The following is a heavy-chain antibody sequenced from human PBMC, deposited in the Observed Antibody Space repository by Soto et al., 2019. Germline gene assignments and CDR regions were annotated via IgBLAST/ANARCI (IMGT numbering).Heavy chain of an antibody. J-gene: IGHJ6*02. CDR2: IYDSGRI. CDR3: ARGLGQGIKRGYYYYGMDV. D-gene: IGHD1-26*01. CDR1: GGSISSNSYY. V-gene: IGHV4-39*01. Sequence: TLSLTCTVSGGSISSNSYYWGWIRQPPGKGLEWIGSIYDSGRIYYNPSLKSRVIISVDTTKNQFSLKLSSVTAADTAVYYCARGLGQGIKRGYYYYGMDVWGQGTTVTVSS.